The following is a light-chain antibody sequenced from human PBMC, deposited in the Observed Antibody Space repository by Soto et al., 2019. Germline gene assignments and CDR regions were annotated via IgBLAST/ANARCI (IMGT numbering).Light chain of an antibody. J-gene: IGLJ1*01. CDR3: CSYTSSTSYV. CDR1: SSDVGGYNF. CDR2: DVT. Sequence: QSALPQPASVSGSPGQSITISCTGTSSDVGGYNFVTWYQQYPGKAPKLVIHDVTRRPSGVSNRFSGSKSGTTASLTISGLQAEDEADYYCCSYTSSTSYVFGTVTKVTVL. V-gene: IGLV2-14*01.